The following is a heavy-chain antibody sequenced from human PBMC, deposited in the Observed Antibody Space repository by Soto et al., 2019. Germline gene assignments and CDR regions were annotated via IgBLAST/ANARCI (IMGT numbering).Heavy chain of an antibody. D-gene: IGHD2-21*02. Sequence: QVQLQESGPGLVKPSETLSLTCTVSGGSISSYYWSWIRQPPGKGLEWIGYIYYSGSTNYNPSLNSRVTISVDTSKNQFSLKLSSVTAADTAVYYCARGGYGGNSEDYFDYWGQGTLVTVSS. CDR3: ARGGYGGNSEDYFDY. CDR1: GGSISSYY. J-gene: IGHJ4*02. V-gene: IGHV4-59*01. CDR2: IYYSGST.